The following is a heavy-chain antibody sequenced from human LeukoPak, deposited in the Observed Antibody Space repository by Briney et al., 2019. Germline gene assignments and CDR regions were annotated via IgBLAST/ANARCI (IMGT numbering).Heavy chain of an antibody. CDR3: ARAHIAAAGNNFDY. CDR1: GGTFSSYA. D-gene: IGHD6-13*01. V-gene: IGHV1-69*06. CDR2: IIPIFGTA. J-gene: IGHJ4*02. Sequence: ASVKVSCKASGGTFSSYAIGWVRQAPGQGLEWMGGIIPIFGTANYAQKFQGRVTITADKSTSTAYMELSSLRSEDTAVYYCARAHIAAAGNNFDYWGQGTLVTVSS.